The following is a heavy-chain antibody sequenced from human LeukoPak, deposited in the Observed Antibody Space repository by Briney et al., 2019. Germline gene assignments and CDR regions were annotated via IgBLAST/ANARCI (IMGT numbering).Heavy chain of an antibody. V-gene: IGHV3-23*01. CDR3: AKLGRYQLPLDDY. CDR1: GFTFATYT. Sequence: GGSLRLSCAASGFTFATYTMSWVRQAPGRGLEWVSDIRGSDASPYYADSVKGRLTISRDNSKNTMYLQMNSLRAEDTAVYYCAKLGRYQLPLDDYWGQGTLVTVSS. CDR2: IRGSDASP. D-gene: IGHD2-2*01. J-gene: IGHJ4*02.